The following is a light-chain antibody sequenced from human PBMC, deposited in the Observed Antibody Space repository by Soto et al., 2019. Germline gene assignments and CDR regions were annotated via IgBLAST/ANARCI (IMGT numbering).Light chain of an antibody. CDR3: SSYTSSSPYVV. Sequence: QSALTQPASVSGSPGQSITISCTGTSSDVGGYNYVSWYQQHPVKAPKLMIYDVSNRPSGVSNRFSGSKSGNTASPTISGLQVEDEADYYCSSYTSSSPYVVFGGGTKVTVL. CDR1: SSDVGGYNY. CDR2: DVS. V-gene: IGLV2-14*01. J-gene: IGLJ2*01.